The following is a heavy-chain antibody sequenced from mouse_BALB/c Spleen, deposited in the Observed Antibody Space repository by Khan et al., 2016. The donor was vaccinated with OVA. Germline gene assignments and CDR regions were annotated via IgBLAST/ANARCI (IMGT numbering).Heavy chain of an antibody. J-gene: IGHJ4*01. D-gene: IGHD2-5*01. V-gene: IGHV3-2*02. CDR1: GYSITTNYA. CDR3: ARKSNYGYAVDY. CDR2: ISYSGST. Sequence: EVQLQESGPGLVKPSQSLSLTCTVTGYSITTNYAWDWIRQLPGNKLEWMGYISYSGSTSYNPSLKSRISITRDTSKNQFFLQLNSVTTEDTATDYCARKSNYGYAVDYWGQGTSVTVSS.